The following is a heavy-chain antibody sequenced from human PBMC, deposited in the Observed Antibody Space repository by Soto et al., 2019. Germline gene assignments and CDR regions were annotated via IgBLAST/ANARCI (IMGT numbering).Heavy chain of an antibody. J-gene: IGHJ4*02. V-gene: IGHV1-2*02. Sequence: GPSVKVSCKASGYTFTGYCMHWVRQAPGQGLEWMGWINPNSGDTNYAQKFQGRVTMTRDTSISTAYTELSRLRSDDTAVYYCARDPGGCISTSSYTLYYFDYWGQGTLVTVSS. CDR2: INPNSGDT. CDR1: GYTFTGYC. D-gene: IGHD2-2*02. CDR3: ARDPGGCISTSSYTLYYFDY.